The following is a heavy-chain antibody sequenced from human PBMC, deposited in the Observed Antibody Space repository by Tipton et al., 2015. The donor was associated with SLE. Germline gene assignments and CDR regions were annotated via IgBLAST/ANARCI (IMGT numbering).Heavy chain of an antibody. Sequence: VQLVQSGGGLVQPGGSLRLSCAASGFTFSSYPMHWVRQAPGKGLEYVSAISGNGRGTYYADSVKGRFTISRDNSKNTLYLQMGSLRPEDMGVYYCAREGLHGDYGDYWGQGTLVTVSS. J-gene: IGHJ4*02. D-gene: IGHD4-17*01. V-gene: IGHV3-64*07. CDR1: GFTFSSYP. CDR2: ISGNGRGT. CDR3: AREGLHGDYGDY.